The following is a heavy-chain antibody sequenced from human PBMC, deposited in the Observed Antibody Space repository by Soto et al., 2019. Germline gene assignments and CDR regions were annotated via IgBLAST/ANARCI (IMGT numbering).Heavy chain of an antibody. CDR3: ARRRGIAAQNWFDP. D-gene: IGHD6-13*01. CDR1: GGSISSYY. V-gene: IGHV4-59*08. Sequence: PSETLSLTCTVSGGSISSYYWSWIRQPPGKGLEWIGYIYYSGSTNYNPSLKSRVTISVDTSKNQFSLKLSSVTAADTAVYYCARRRGIAAQNWFDPWGQGTLVTVSS. CDR2: IYYSGST. J-gene: IGHJ5*02.